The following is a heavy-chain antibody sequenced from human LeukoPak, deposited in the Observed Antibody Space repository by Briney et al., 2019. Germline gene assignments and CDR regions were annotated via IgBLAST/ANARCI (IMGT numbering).Heavy chain of an antibody. V-gene: IGHV3-11*01. CDR1: GFTFSDYY. CDR2: ISSSGSTI. D-gene: IGHD3-22*01. CDR3: ARDRRRDSSGYYSYYFDY. J-gene: IGHJ4*02. Sequence: GGSLRLSCAASGFTFSDYYMSWIRQAPGKGLEWVSYISSSGSTIYYADSVKGRFTISRDNAKNSLYLQMNSLRAEDTAVYYCARDRRRDSSGYYSYYFDYWGQGTLVTVFS.